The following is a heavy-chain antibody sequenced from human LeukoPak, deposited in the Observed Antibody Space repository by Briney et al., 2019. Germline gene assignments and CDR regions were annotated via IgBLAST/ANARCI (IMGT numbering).Heavy chain of an antibody. Sequence: GGSLRLSCAASGLTFSSYGMSWVRQAPGRGLEWVSAISTTGGTTYYADSVRGRFTISRDNSRNTLYLQMNSLRAEDTAVYYCARDPGAYSSSPIDYWGQGTLVTVSS. CDR1: GLTFSSYG. D-gene: IGHD6-6*01. J-gene: IGHJ4*02. CDR2: ISTTGGTT. V-gene: IGHV3-23*01. CDR3: ARDPGAYSSSPIDY.